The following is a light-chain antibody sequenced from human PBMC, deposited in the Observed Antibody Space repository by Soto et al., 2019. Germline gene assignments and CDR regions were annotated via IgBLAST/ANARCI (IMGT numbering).Light chain of an antibody. J-gene: IGLJ1*01. CDR3: YSYTDSSNYV. Sequence: QSALTQPASVSGSPGQSITISCTGTSSDVGGYNFVSWYQQHPGRAPKLLIYEVSRRPSGVSNRFSGSKSGDTASLTISGLQAEDEADYYCYSYTDSSNYVFGTGTKVTVL. CDR1: SSDVGGYNF. CDR2: EVS. V-gene: IGLV2-14*01.